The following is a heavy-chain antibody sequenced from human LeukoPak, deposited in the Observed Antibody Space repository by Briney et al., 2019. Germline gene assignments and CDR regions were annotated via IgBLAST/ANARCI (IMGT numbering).Heavy chain of an antibody. Sequence: GGSLRLSCAASEFTFSNFDMHWVRQAPGKGLEWVAVISYDGSNKYYADSVKGRFTISRDNSKSTLYLQMDSLRAEDTAVYYCAKGQELDDGVFDSWGQGTLVTVSS. CDR2: ISYDGSNK. CDR1: EFTFSNFD. D-gene: IGHD1-1*01. J-gene: IGHJ4*02. CDR3: AKGQELDDGVFDS. V-gene: IGHV3-30*18.